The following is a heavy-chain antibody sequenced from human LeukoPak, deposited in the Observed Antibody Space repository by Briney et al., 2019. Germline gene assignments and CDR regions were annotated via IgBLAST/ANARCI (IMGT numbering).Heavy chain of an antibody. D-gene: IGHD2-15*01. V-gene: IGHV3-21*01. CDR2: IRSSSSYI. CDR3: ARDTHYPDDVWFDH. Sequence: GRSLRLLRAASGFTFSRYSMQWVPQAPAKGLEWVSSIRSSSSYIYCADSVKGRFPISRDNAKNSLYLQMNSQIAEHTGVYFCARDTHYPDDVWFDHWGQGTLVTVSS. CDR1: GFTFSRYS. J-gene: IGHJ5*02.